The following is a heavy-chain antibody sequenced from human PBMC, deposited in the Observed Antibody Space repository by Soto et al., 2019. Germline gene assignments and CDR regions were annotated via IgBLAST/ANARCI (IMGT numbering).Heavy chain of an antibody. CDR2: INPSGGER. CDR1: GYTFTSYY. J-gene: IGHJ5*02. V-gene: IGHV1-46*01. Sequence: ASVKVSCKASGYTFTSYYVHWVRLAPGQGFEWMGIINPSGGERRYAQKFQGRVTMTRDTSTSTVYMELSSLRSEDTAVYYCAREKYYYDSSGYFFSWGQGTRVIVSS. D-gene: IGHD3-22*01. CDR3: AREKYYYDSSGYFFS.